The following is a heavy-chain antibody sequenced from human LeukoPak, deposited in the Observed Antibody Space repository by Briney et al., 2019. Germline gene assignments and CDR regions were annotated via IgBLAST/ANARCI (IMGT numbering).Heavy chain of an antibody. CDR2: IKQDGSEK. V-gene: IGHV3-7*01. Sequence: GGSLRLSCAASGFTFSSYWMSWVRQASGKGLEWVANIKQDGSEKYYVDSVKGRFTISRDNAKNSLYLQMNSLRAEDTAVYYCARDLEGHICYFDYWGQGTLVTVSS. CDR3: ARDLEGHICYFDY. CDR1: GFTFSSYW. J-gene: IGHJ4*02. D-gene: IGHD2-21*01.